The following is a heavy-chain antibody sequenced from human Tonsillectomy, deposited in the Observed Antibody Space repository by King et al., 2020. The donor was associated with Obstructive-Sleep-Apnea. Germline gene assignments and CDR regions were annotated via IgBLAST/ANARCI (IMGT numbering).Heavy chain of an antibody. D-gene: IGHD6-13*01. V-gene: IGHV3-7*03. CDR2: IKQDGSEK. CDR1: GFTFSSYW. J-gene: IGHJ4*02. Sequence: QLVQSGGGLVQPGGSLRLSCAASGFTFSSYWMSWVRQAPGKGLEWVANIKQDGSEKYYVDSVKGRFTSSRDNAKNSLYLQMNSLRAEDTAVYYCARGIREAAASLGYWGQGTLVTVSS. CDR3: ARGIREAAASLGY.